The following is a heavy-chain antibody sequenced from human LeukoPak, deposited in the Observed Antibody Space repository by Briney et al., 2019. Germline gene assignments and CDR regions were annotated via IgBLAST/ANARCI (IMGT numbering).Heavy chain of an antibody. V-gene: IGHV3-23*01. D-gene: IGHD2-2*01. CDR3: AKDGFGSGGLDLLWFDY. J-gene: IGHJ4*02. Sequence: RPGGSLRLSCAASGFTLSSYAMNWVRQAPGKGLEWVSAVSGSGGSTKYADSVKGRFTISRDNSKNTLYLQMNSLRVEDTAVYYCAKDGFGSGGLDLLWFDYWGRGTLVTVSS. CDR2: VSGSGGST. CDR1: GFTLSSYA.